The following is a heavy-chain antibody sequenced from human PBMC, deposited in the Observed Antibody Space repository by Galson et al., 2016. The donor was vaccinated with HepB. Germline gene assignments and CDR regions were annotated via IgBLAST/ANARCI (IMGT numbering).Heavy chain of an antibody. CDR3: ARLAAFTEFDWILLDY. D-gene: IGHD3-9*01. Sequence: SETLSLTCTVSGASIRTSSYYWAWIRQPPGKGLEWIGNIYYSGSTYYNPSLKSRVTISADTSKNKFSLKLSFVTAADTAVYYCARLAAFTEFDWILLDYWGQGILVTVSS. J-gene: IGHJ4*02. CDR1: GASIRTSSYY. V-gene: IGHV4-39*01. CDR2: IYYSGST.